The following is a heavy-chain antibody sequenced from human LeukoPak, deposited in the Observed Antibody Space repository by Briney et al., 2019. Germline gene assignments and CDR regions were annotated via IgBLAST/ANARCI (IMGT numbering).Heavy chain of an antibody. Sequence: ASVKVSCKASGYTFTGDYMHWVRQAPGQGLEWMGWINPNSGGTNSAQKFQGRVTMTRDTSITTAYLELRRLRYDDTAVYYCARGGWELPQPLAYWGQGTLVTVSS. D-gene: IGHD1-26*01. CDR2: INPNSGGT. CDR3: ARGGWELPQPLAY. V-gene: IGHV1-2*02. J-gene: IGHJ4*02. CDR1: GYTFTGDY.